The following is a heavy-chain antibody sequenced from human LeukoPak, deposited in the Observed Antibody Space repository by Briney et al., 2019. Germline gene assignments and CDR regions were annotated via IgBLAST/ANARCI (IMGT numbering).Heavy chain of an antibody. CDR2: ISSSSSTI. V-gene: IGHV3-48*01. Sequence: PGGPLRLSCAASGFTFSSYSMNWVRQAPGKGLEWVSCISSSSSTIYYADSVKGRFTISRDNAKNSLYLQMNSLRAEDTAVYYCARDGGDSSGYYFTENFDYWGQGTLVTVSS. J-gene: IGHJ4*02. D-gene: IGHD3-22*01. CDR1: GFTFSSYS. CDR3: ARDGGDSSGYYFTENFDY.